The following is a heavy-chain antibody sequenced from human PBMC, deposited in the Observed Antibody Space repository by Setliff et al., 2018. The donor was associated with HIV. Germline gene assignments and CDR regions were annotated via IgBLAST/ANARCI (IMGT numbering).Heavy chain of an antibody. CDR2: IIPIFGTA. V-gene: IGHV1-69*05. D-gene: IGHD3-10*01. Sequence: ASVMVSCKTSGGTFSSFAISWVRQAPGQGLEWMGGIIPIFGTANYAQKFQGRVTITTDESTTTAYMELRSLRSEDTAVYYCARETYYGSGSYLPTGYYYYYMDVWGKGTTVTVSS. J-gene: IGHJ6*03. CDR3: ARETYYGSGSYLPTGYYYYYMDV. CDR1: GGTFSSFA.